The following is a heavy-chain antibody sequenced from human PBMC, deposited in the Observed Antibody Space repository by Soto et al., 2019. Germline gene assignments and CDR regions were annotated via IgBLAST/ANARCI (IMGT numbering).Heavy chain of an antibody. Sequence: ASVKVSCKASGYTFTSYYMHWVRQAPGQGLEWMGIINPSGGSTSYAQKFQGRVTMTRDTSTSTVYMELSSLRSEDTAVYYCARDNRPFIVGATLPYDYWGQGTLVTVS. J-gene: IGHJ4*02. CDR3: ARDNRPFIVGATLPYDY. CDR2: INPSGGST. D-gene: IGHD1-26*01. V-gene: IGHV1-46*01. CDR1: GYTFTSYY.